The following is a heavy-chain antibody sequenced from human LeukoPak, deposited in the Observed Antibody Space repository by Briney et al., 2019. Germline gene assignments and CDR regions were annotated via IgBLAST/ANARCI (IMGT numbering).Heavy chain of an antibody. J-gene: IGHJ4*02. CDR1: GFTFSAFN. CDR2: ITSGSTTI. Sequence: GGSLKLSCAASGFTFSAFNMNWVRQAPGQGLEWISFITSGSTTIHYADSVKGRFTISRDNAKNSLYLQMNSLRDEDTAVYYCARVPSGYYKDYWGQGTLVTVSS. CDR3: ARVPSGYYKDY. V-gene: IGHV3-48*02. D-gene: IGHD3-22*01.